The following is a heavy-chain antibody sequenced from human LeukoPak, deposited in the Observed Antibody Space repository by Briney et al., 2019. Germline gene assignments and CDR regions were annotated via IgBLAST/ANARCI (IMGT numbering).Heavy chain of an antibody. CDR3: ARDFGSGWDLGYFDH. D-gene: IGHD6-19*01. Sequence: GGSLRLSCAASGFTFSTYGMSWVRQAPGKGLEWVSAISGSGGSTYYADSVKGRFTISRDNSKNTLYLQMNSLRAEDTAVYYCARDFGSGWDLGYFDHWGQGTLVTVSS. CDR2: ISGSGGST. CDR1: GFTFSTYG. J-gene: IGHJ4*02. V-gene: IGHV3-23*01.